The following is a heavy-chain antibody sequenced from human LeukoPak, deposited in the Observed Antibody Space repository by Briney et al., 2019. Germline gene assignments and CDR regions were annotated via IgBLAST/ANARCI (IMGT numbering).Heavy chain of an antibody. J-gene: IGHJ4*02. CDR1: GGSFNGYY. CDR3: ARGPPVVYDVLTGYYRFDY. V-gene: IGHV4-34*01. CDR2: INDSRST. D-gene: IGHD3-9*01. Sequence: PSETLSLTCAVHGGSFNGYYWSWIRQPPGKGLEWIGEINDSRSTKYNPSLKSRVTISVDTSKNQFSLKLNSVTAADTAVYYCARGPPVVYDVLTGYYRFDYWGRGTLVTVSS.